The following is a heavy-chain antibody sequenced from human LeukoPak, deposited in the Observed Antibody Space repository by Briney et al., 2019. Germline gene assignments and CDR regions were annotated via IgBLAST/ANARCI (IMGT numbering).Heavy chain of an antibody. D-gene: IGHD1-1*01. CDR3: ACTGTTGIIYPKYFQH. V-gene: IGHV4-59*01. J-gene: IGHJ1*01. CDR2: IYFSGTT. CDR1: GGSISSYY. Sequence: PSETLSLTCTVSGGSISSYYWSWIRQPPGKGLEFIGYIYFSGTTNYNPSLKSRLTISVDTSKSQFSLKLSSVTAADTAVYYCACTGTTGIIYPKYFQHWGQGTLVTVSS.